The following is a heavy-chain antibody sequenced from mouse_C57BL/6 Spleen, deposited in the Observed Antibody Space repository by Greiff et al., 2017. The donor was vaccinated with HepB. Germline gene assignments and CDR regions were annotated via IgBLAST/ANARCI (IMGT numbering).Heavy chain of an antibody. D-gene: IGHD1-1*01. J-gene: IGHJ1*03. Sequence: QVQLQQPGAELVKPGASVKLSCKASGYTFTSYWMHWVKQRPGQGLEWIGMIHPNSGSTNYNEKFKSKATLTVDKSSSTAYMQLSSLTSEDSAVYYCARGEWGYGSSWYFDVWGTGTTVTVSS. CDR2: IHPNSGST. CDR3: ARGEWGYGSSWYFDV. CDR1: GYTFTSYW. V-gene: IGHV1-64*01.